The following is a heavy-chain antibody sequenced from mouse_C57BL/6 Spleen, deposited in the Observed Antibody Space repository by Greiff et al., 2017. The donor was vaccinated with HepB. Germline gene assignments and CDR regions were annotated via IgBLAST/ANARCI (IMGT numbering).Heavy chain of an antibody. CDR3: ARWATGWYFDV. V-gene: IGHV1-54*01. J-gene: IGHJ1*03. Sequence: VQLQQSGAELVRPGTSVKVSCKASGYAFTNYLIEWVKQRPGQGLEWIGVINPGSGGTNSNEKFKGKATLTADKSSSTAYMQLSSLTSEDAAVYFCARWATGWYFDVWGTMTTVTVSS. CDR2: INPGSGGT. CDR1: GYAFTNYL.